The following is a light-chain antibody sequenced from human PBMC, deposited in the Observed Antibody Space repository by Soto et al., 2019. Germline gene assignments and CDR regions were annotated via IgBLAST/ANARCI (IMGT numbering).Light chain of an antibody. Sequence: DIVMTQSPLSLPVTPGEPASISCRSSQSLLHSNGYNYLDWYLQKPGKAPKLLIYKASTLKSGVPSRFSGSGSGTDFTLTISSLQPEDFATYYCLQDYTYPWTFGQGTKVDIK. CDR3: LQDYTYPWT. CDR1: QSLLHSNGYNY. CDR2: KAS. V-gene: IGKV2-28*01. J-gene: IGKJ1*01.